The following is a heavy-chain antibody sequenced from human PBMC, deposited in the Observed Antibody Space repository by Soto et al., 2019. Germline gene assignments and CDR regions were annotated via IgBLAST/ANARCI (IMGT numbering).Heavy chain of an antibody. Sequence: VASVKVSCKASGYTFTSYAMHWVRQAPGQRLEWMGWINAGNGNTKYSQKFQGRVTITRDTSASTAYMELSSLRSEDTAVYYCASTQPDIVVVPAAPIGIWGHGTMVTVSS. D-gene: IGHD2-2*01. CDR3: ASTQPDIVVVPAAPIGI. CDR1: GYTFTSYA. CDR2: INAGNGNT. J-gene: IGHJ3*02. V-gene: IGHV1-3*01.